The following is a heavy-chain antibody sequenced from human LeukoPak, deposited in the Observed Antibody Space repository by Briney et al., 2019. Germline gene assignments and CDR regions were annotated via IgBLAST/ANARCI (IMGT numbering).Heavy chain of an antibody. CDR3: ARVLLWFGEEYFDY. CDR2: IYYSGST. D-gene: IGHD3-10*01. CDR1: GGSISSSSYY. Sequence: PSETLSLTCTVSGGSISSSSYYWGWIRHPPGKGLEWIGSIYYSGSTYYNPSLKSRVTISVDTSKNQFSLKLSSVTAADTAVYYCARVLLWFGEEYFDYWGQGTLVTVSS. V-gene: IGHV4-39*01. J-gene: IGHJ4*02.